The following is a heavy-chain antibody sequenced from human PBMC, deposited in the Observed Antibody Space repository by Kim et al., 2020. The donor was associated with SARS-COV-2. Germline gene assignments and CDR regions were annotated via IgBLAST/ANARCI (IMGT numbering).Heavy chain of an antibody. CDR2: ISAYNGNT. Sequence: ASVKVSCKASGFAFTSYGVSWVRQAPGQGLEWMGWISAYNGNTDYAQEFQGRVTMTTDTSTSTAYMELRSLRSDDTAVYYCARVYLRYFDYWGQGTLVTV. CDR3: ARVYLRYFDY. J-gene: IGHJ4*02. V-gene: IGHV1-18*01. CDR1: GFAFTSYG.